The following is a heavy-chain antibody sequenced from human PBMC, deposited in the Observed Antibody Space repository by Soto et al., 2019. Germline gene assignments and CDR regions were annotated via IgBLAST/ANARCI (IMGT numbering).Heavy chain of an antibody. D-gene: IGHD2-2*01. CDR1: GLTFRGYS. J-gene: IGHJ6*01. Sequence: SCASSGLTFRGYSMHCVRQAPGKWLEWVAVISYDGSNKYYADSVKGRFTISRENSKNTLYLQMNSLRAEDTAVYYSARDAVQAAIPRSYYGIDVWGQGHTLNVSS. CDR3: ARDAVQAAIPRSYYGIDV. V-gene: IGHV3-30-3*01. CDR2: ISYDGSNK.